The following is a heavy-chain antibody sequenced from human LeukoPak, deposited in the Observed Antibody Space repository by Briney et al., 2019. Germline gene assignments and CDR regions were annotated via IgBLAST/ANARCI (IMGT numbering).Heavy chain of an antibody. Sequence: PSETLSLTCSVSGGSISSYYWSWIRQPPGKGLEWIGYIYYSGSTNYNPSLKSRVTISVDTSKNQFSLKMRFVTAADTAVYYCARDSTTIYGLDVWGQGTTVTVSS. D-gene: IGHD4-17*01. V-gene: IGHV4-59*01. CDR1: GGSISSYY. J-gene: IGHJ6*02. CDR2: IYYSGST. CDR3: ARDSTTIYGLDV.